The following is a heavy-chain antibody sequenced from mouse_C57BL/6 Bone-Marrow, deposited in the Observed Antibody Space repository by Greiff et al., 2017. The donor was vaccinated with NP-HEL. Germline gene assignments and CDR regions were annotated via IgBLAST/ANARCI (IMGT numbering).Heavy chain of an antibody. D-gene: IGHD1-1*02. Sequence: VKLMESGAELVRPGASVTLSCKASGYTFTDYEMHWVKQTPVHGLEWIGAIDPETGGTAYNQKFKGKAILTADKSSSTAYMELRSLTSEDSAVYYCTGLWSFAYWGQGTLVTVSA. V-gene: IGHV1-15*01. CDR3: TGLWSFAY. CDR2: IDPETGGT. J-gene: IGHJ3*01. CDR1: GYTFTDYE.